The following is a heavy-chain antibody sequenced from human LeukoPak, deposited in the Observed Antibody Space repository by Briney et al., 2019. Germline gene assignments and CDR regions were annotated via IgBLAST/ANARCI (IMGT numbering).Heavy chain of an antibody. CDR1: GYSFTSYY. Sequence: AAVKVSCKASGYSFTSYYMHWVRQSPGQGLEWMGFINPSGSSAAYAQKFQGRLTMTRDMFTSTDYMELTSLTSDDTAVYYCARDNSVGETAWWFDPWGQGTLVTVSS. J-gene: IGHJ5*02. CDR2: INPSGSSA. CDR3: ARDNSVGETAWWFDP. D-gene: IGHD1-26*01. V-gene: IGHV1-46*01.